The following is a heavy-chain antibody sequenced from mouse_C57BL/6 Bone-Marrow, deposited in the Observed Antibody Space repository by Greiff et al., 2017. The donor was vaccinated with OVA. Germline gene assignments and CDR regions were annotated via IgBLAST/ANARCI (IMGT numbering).Heavy chain of an antibody. D-gene: IGHD1-1*01. CDR1: GYTFTSYG. V-gene: IGHV1-81*01. CDR3: ARWDTTVY. J-gene: IGHJ2*01. CDR2: IYPRSGNT. Sequence: VQVVESGAELARPGASVKLSCKASGYTFTSYGISWVKQRTGQGLEWIGEIYPRSGNTYYNEKFKGKATLTADKSSSTAYMELRSLTSEDSAVYFCARWDTTVYWGQGTTLTVSS.